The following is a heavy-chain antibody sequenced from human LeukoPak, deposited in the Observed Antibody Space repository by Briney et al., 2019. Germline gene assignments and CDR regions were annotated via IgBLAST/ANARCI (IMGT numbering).Heavy chain of an antibody. J-gene: IGHJ4*02. Sequence: GGSLRLSCAASGFTFCSYDMHWVRLALGKGLELVAVISYDGSNKYYADSVKGRVTISRDNSKSTLYLQMNSLRAEDTAVYYCAKDRHYESNVLGYWGQGTLVTVSS. V-gene: IGHV3-30*18. CDR2: ISYDGSNK. CDR1: GFTFCSYD. D-gene: IGHD3-22*01. CDR3: AKDRHYESNVLGY.